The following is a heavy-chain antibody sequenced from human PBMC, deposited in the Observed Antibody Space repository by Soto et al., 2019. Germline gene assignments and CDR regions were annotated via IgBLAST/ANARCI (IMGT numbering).Heavy chain of an antibody. V-gene: IGHV3-23*01. Sequence: GGSLRLSCAASGFTFSNYAMSWVRQAPGKGLEWVPSITGSGDYTYYADSVKGRFTISRDNSKNTLYLQMNSLRAEDTAVYYCAKARYYDSTGYLYYFDYWGQGTLVTVPS. CDR3: AKARYYDSTGYLYYFDY. CDR2: ITGSGDYT. D-gene: IGHD3-22*01. J-gene: IGHJ4*02. CDR1: GFTFSNYA.